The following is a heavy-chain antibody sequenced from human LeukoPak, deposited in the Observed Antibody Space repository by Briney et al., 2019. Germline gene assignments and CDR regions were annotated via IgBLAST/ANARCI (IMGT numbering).Heavy chain of an antibody. D-gene: IGHD3-22*01. CDR2: IYNSGNT. CDR3: ARTAYDSSDFYRSDY. V-gene: IGHV4-30-4*07. CDR1: GGSISSGDYS. J-gene: IGHJ4*02. Sequence: PSETLSLTCAVSGGSISSGDYSWSWIRQPPGEGLEWIGFIYNSGNTYYNPSLKSRVTLSVDTSKNQFSLNLSSVTAADTAVYYCARTAYDSSDFYRSDYWGQGTLVTVSS.